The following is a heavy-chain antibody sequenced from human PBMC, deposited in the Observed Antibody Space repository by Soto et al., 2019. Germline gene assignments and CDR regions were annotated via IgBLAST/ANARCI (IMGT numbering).Heavy chain of an antibody. CDR1: GFTFSSYS. CDR3: ARDAYGDYLFDY. D-gene: IGHD4-17*01. V-gene: IGHV3-48*01. CDR2: ISSSSRTI. J-gene: IGHJ4*02. Sequence: GGSLRVSCAASGFTFSSYSMNWVRQAPGKGLEWVSYISSSSRTIYYADSVKGRFTISRDNAKNSLYLQMNSLRAEDTAVYYCARDAYGDYLFDYWGQGTLLTVSS.